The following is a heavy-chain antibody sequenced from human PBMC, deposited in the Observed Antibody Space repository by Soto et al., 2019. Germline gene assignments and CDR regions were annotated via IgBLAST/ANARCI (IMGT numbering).Heavy chain of an antibody. V-gene: IGHV3-30*03. J-gene: IGHJ4*02. CDR1: GFAFSSYG. CDR2: ISYDGSLQ. D-gene: IGHD5-18*01. CDR3: VSDRGYGHASVPYS. Sequence: QAQLVESGGGVVQPGRSLRLSCAASGFAFSSYGMHWVRQAPGTGLGWVAVISYDGSLQHYADSVKGRFTISRDNSKNMVLLQISSLRAEETAVYYCVSDRGYGHASVPYSWGQGTLVSVSS.